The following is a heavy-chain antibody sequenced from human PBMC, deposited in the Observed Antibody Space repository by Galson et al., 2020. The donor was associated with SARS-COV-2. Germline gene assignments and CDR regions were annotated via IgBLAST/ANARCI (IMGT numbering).Heavy chain of an antibody. D-gene: IGHD2-21*01. Sequence: SVKVSCKSSGFTFFSSAIQWVRQARGQRLEWIGWIVVGSGNTKYAQKFQERVTITRDMSTSTTYMELSGLSSEDTAVYYCAAFALSIPHPWGQGTLAIVSS. V-gene: IGHV1-58*02. CDR2: IVVGSGNT. CDR1: GFTFFSSA. CDR3: AAFALSIPHP. J-gene: IGHJ5*02.